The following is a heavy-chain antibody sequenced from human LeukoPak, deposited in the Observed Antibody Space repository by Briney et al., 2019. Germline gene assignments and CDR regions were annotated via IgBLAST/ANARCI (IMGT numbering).Heavy chain of an antibody. Sequence: KTGGSLRLSCAASGFTFSSYSMKWVRQAPGKGLEWVSSITRTGTYIYYADSVKGRFTISRDNAKNSLYLQMNSLRAEDTAVYYCARGRYDSSGYYCISDYWGQGTLVTVSS. CDR1: GFTFSSYS. CDR2: ITRTGTYI. J-gene: IGHJ4*02. D-gene: IGHD3-22*01. V-gene: IGHV3-21*01. CDR3: ARGRYDSSGYYCISDY.